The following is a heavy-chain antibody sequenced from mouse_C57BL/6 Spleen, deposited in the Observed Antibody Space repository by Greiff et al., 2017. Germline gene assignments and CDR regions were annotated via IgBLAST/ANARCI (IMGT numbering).Heavy chain of an antibody. V-gene: IGHV1-53*01. CDR2: INPSNGGT. D-gene: IGHD2-10*02. CDR3: ARSGMVPDYCDY. CDR1: GYTFTSYW. J-gene: IGHJ2*01. Sequence: VQLQQPGTELVKPGASVKLSCKASGYTFTSYWMHWVKQRPGQGLEWIGNINPSNGGTNYNEKFKSKATLTVDKSSSTAYMQLSSLTSEDSAVXYWARSGMVPDYCDYWGQGTTLTVSS.